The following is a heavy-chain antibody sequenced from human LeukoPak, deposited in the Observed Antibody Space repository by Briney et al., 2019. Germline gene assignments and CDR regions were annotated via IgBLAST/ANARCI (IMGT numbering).Heavy chain of an antibody. D-gene: IGHD5-24*01. V-gene: IGHV1-46*01. CDR3: ARTPDGEYYFDY. Sequence: ASVKVSCKASGYTFTSYYMYWVRQAPGQGLGGMGIINPSGGSTSYAQKFQGRVTMTRDTSTSTVYMELSSLRSEDTAVYYCARTPDGEYYFDYWGQGTLVTVSS. CDR1: GYTFTSYY. J-gene: IGHJ4*02. CDR2: INPSGGST.